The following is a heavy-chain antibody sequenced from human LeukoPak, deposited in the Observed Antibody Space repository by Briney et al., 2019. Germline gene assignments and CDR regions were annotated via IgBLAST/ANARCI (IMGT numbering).Heavy chain of an antibody. D-gene: IGHD6-6*01. J-gene: IGHJ6*02. CDR2: IIPIFGTA. CDR1: GGTFSSYA. V-gene: IGHV1-69*13. Sequence: GASVKVSCKASGGTFSSYAISWVRQAPGQGLEWMGGIIPIFGTANYAQKFQGRVTITADGSTSTAYMELNSLRSEDTAVYYCARETPQSIAAPLYGMDVWGQGTTVTVSS. CDR3: ARETPQSIAAPLYGMDV.